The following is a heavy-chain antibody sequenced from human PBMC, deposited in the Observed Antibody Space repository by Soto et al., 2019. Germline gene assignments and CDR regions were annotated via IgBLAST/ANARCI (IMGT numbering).Heavy chain of an antibody. Sequence: EVQLLESGGGLVQPGGSLRLSCAVSGFTFSNYAMNWVRQAPGKGLEWVSSISASGSVTYYADSVRGRFTISRDNSKNTLSLQMNSLRAEDTAVYYCAKDALGDYYYYGMDVLGQGTTVTVSS. CDR2: ISASGSVT. V-gene: IGHV3-23*01. CDR3: AKDALGDYYYYGMDV. J-gene: IGHJ6*02. CDR1: GFTFSNYA.